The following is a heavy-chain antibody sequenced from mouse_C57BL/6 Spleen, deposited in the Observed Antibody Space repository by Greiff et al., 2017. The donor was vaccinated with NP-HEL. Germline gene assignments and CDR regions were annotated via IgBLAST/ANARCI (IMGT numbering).Heavy chain of an antibody. CDR1: GFTFSSYT. V-gene: IGHV5-9*01. CDR3: AIRRGSRTYAMDY. CDR2: ISGGGGNT. Sequence: EVHLVESGGGLVKPGGSLKLSCAASGFTFSSYTMSWVRQTPEKRLEWVATISGGGGNTYYPDSVKGRFTISRDNAKNTLYLQLSSLRSEDTASYDCAIRRGSRTYAMDYWGQGTSVTVSS. J-gene: IGHJ4*01. D-gene: IGHD3-1*01.